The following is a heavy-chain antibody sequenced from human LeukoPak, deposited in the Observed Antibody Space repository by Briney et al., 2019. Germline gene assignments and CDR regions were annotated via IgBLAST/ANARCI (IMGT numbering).Heavy chain of an antibody. D-gene: IGHD6-6*01. CDR2: ISWNSGSI. V-gene: IGHV3-9*01. CDR1: GFTFDDYA. J-gene: IGHJ4*02. Sequence: GRSLRLSCAASGFTFDDYAMHWVRQAPGKDLEWVSGISWNSGSIGYADSVKGRFTISRDNAKNSLYLQMNSLRAEGTALYYCAKDLYSSSTPYFDYWGQGTLVTVSS. CDR3: AKDLYSSSTPYFDY.